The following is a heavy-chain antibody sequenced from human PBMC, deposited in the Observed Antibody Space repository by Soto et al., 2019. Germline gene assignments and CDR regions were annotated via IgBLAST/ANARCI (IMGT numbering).Heavy chain of an antibody. J-gene: IGHJ4*02. D-gene: IGHD4-17*01. Sequence: PGGSLRLSCAASGFTFSIHAMSWVRQAPGKGLEWVSAISGSGGSTYYADSVKGRFTISRDTSKNTLFLQMNSLRAEDTAVYYCAKDRYGDYGGIDYWGQGTMVTVSS. CDR3: AKDRYGDYGGIDY. CDR1: GFTFSIHA. CDR2: ISGSGGST. V-gene: IGHV3-23*01.